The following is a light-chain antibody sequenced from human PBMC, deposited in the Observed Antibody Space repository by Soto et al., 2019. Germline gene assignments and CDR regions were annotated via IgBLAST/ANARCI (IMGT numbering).Light chain of an antibody. CDR1: QSISSW. CDR3: QQYDNLPLT. V-gene: IGKV1-33*01. Sequence: DSQMTQSPSTLSASVGDRLTICCQASQSISSWLAWYQQKPGKXSKXXIYDASNLETGVPSRFSGSGSGTDFTPTISSLKPEDIETYYCQQYDNLPLTFGGGTKVDIK. J-gene: IGKJ4*01. CDR2: DAS.